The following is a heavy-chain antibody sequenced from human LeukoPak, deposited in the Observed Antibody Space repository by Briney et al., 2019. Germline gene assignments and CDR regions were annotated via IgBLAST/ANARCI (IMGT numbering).Heavy chain of an antibody. CDR3: ARDLRRYSYGLVRTWVFDY. V-gene: IGHV3-21*01. J-gene: IGHJ4*02. D-gene: IGHD5-18*01. CDR2: ISSSSSYI. Sequence: GGSLRLSCAASGFTFSSYSMNWVRQAPGKGLEWVSSISSSSSYIYYADSVKGRFTISRDNAKNSLYLQMNSLRAEDTAVYYCARDLRRYSYGLVRTWVFDYWGQGTLVTVSS. CDR1: GFTFSSYS.